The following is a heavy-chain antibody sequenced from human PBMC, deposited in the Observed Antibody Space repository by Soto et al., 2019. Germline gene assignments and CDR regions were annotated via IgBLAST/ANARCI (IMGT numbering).Heavy chain of an antibody. CDR3: ARRITMVRGVTLTRPFDY. CDR1: GGSFSGYY. D-gene: IGHD3-10*01. J-gene: IGHJ4*02. Sequence: QVQLQQWGAGLLKPSETLSLTCAVYGGSFSGYYWSWIRQPPGKGLEWIGEINHSGSTSYNPSLKSRVTISVDTSKNQFSLKLSSVTAADTAVYYCARRITMVRGVTLTRPFDYWGQGTLVTVSS. V-gene: IGHV4-34*01. CDR2: INHSGST.